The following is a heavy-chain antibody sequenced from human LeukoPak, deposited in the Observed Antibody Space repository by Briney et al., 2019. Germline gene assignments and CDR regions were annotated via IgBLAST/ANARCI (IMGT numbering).Heavy chain of an antibody. CDR1: GFTFSNYW. J-gene: IGHJ4*02. V-gene: IGHV3-7*03. D-gene: IGHD6-13*01. Sequence: HSGGPLRLSCAASGFTFSNYWMSWVRQAPGNGLEWVANIKRDGSEKYYVDSVKGRFTISRDNAKNSLYLQMNSLRVEDTAVYYCARDHGSSWETFDYWGQGTLVTVSS. CDR3: ARDHGSSWETFDY. CDR2: IKRDGSEK.